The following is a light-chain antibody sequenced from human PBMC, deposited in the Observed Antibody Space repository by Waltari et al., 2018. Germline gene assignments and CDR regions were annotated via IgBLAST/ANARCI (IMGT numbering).Light chain of an antibody. J-gene: IGLJ1*01. CDR1: IVAIGRYHF. Sequence: QSALTQPASVSGSPGQSIAISCTGSIVAIGRYHFVPWYQHHPGTAPKLIIYEVSKRPSGVSLRFSGSKSGSTASLTISGLQAEDETTYYCCSYTSTSTYVFGNGTKVAVL. CDR3: CSYTSTSTYV. CDR2: EVS. V-gene: IGLV2-14*01.